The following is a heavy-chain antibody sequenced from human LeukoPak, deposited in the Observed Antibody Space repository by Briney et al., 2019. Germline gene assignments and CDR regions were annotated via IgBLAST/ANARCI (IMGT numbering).Heavy chain of an antibody. CDR3: ASRLDSSSWYYFDY. J-gene: IGHJ4*02. Sequence: GGSLRLSCAASGFTFSSYGMHWVRQAPGKGLEWVAVISYDGSNKYYADSVKGRFTISRDNSRNTLYLQMNSPRAEDTAVYYCASRLDSSSWYYFDYWGQGTLVTVSS. D-gene: IGHD6-13*01. V-gene: IGHV3-30*03. CDR1: GFTFSSYG. CDR2: ISYDGSNK.